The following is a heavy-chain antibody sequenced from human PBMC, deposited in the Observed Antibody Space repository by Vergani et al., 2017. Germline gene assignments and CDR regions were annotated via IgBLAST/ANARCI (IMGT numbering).Heavy chain of an antibody. CDR2: INHSGST. J-gene: IGHJ4*02. D-gene: IGHD3-22*01. CDR1: GGSFSGYY. V-gene: IGHV4-34*01. Sequence: QVQLQQWGAGLLKPSETLSLTCAVYGGSFSGYYWSWIRQPPGEGLEWIGEINHSGSTNYNPSLKSRVTISGDTSRNQFSLKLSSVTAADTAVYYCARRRPPHYYDSSGYRFDYWGQGTLVTVSS. CDR3: ARRRPPHYYDSSGYRFDY.